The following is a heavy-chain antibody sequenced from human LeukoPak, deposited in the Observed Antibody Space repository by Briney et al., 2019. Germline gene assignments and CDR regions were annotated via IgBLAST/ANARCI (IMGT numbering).Heavy chain of an antibody. V-gene: IGHV4-59*12. CDR1: GGSNSSLY. J-gene: IGHJ4*02. D-gene: IGHD6-25*01. Sequence: SETLSLTCSVSGGSNSSLYWSWIRQPPGKGLEWIGYIYYTGSTSYNPSLKSRVTMFVDMSKNQFSLKLTSVTAADTAVYYCTRENAAFSPFGYWGQGTLVTV. CDR3: TRENAAFSPFGY. CDR2: IYYTGST.